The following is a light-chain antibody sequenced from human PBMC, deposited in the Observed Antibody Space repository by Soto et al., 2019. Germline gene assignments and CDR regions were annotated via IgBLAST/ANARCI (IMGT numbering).Light chain of an antibody. CDR3: QSYDSSNPVV. V-gene: IGLV6-57*04. CDR1: SGTFASNY. CDR2: EDD. Sequence: NFMLTQPHSVSESPGKTVTISCTPSSGTFASNYVQWYQQRPGSAPTTLIYEDDQRPSGVPDRFSGSIDRSSNSASLTISGLKTEDEADYYCQSYDSSNPVVFGGGTKLTVL. J-gene: IGLJ2*01.